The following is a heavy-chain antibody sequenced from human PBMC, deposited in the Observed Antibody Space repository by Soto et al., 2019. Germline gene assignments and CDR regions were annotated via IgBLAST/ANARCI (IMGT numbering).Heavy chain of an antibody. Sequence: PGGSLRLSCAASGLTFSSYAMSWVRQAPGKGLEWVSAISGSGGSTYYADSVKGRFTISRDNSKNTLYLQMNSLRAEDTAVYYCAKDRAVTMIVVVMGSFDYWGQGTLVTVYS. V-gene: IGHV3-23*01. CDR2: ISGSGGST. D-gene: IGHD3-22*01. CDR1: GLTFSSYA. J-gene: IGHJ4*02. CDR3: AKDRAVTMIVVVMGSFDY.